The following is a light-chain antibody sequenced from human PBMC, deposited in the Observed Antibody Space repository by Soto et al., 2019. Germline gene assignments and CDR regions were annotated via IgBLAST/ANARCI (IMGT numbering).Light chain of an antibody. V-gene: IGKV1-5*03. CDR3: QQYNSYS. J-gene: IGKJ1*01. Sequence: DIQMTQSPSTLSASVGDRVTITCRASQSISSWLAWYQQKPGKAPKLLIYKASSLESGVPSRFSGSGSGTEFTLTISSLQPDDFATDYCQQYNSYSLGQGTKVEIK. CDR2: KAS. CDR1: QSISSW.